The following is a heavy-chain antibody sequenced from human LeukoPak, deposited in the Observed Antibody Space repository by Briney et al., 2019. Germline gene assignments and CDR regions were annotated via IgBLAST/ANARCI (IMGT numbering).Heavy chain of an antibody. CDR2: IYTSGST. V-gene: IGHV4-4*09. D-gene: IGHD3-3*02. J-gene: IGHJ3*02. Sequence: PSETLSLTCTVSGGSISSYYWSWIRQPPGKGLEWIGYIYTSGSTNYNPSLKSRVTISVDTSKNQFSLKLSSVTAADTAVYYCARQQFWSGYYSRAFDTWGQGTMVTVSS. CDR1: GGSISSYY. CDR3: ARQQFWSGYYSRAFDT.